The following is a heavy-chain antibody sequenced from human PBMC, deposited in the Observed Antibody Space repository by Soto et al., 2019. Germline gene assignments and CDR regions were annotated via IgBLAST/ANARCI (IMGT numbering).Heavy chain of an antibody. CDR3: AGLGENCYDSPAAFDI. Sequence: PSETQSLTCTVSGGSISSYYWSWIRQPPGKGLEWIGYIYYSGSTNYNPSLKSRVTISVDTSKNQFSLKLSSVTAADTAVYYCAGLGENCYDSPAAFDIWGQGTMVTVSS. CDR1: GGSISSYY. J-gene: IGHJ3*02. CDR2: IYYSGST. V-gene: IGHV4-59*08. D-gene: IGHD5-12*01.